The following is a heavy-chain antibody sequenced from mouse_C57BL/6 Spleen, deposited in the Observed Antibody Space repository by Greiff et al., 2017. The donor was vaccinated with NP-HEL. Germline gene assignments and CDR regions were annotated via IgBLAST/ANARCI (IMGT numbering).Heavy chain of an antibody. J-gene: IGHJ2*01. CDR2: IDPEDGET. Sequence: VHVKQSGAELVKPGASVKLSCTASGFNIKDYYMHWVKQRTEQGLEWIGRIDPEDGETKYAPKFQGKATITADTSSNTAYLQLSSLTSEDTAVYYCARYGSSFEYYFDYWGQGTTLTVSS. D-gene: IGHD1-1*01. V-gene: IGHV14-2*01. CDR1: GFNIKDYY. CDR3: ARYGSSFEYYFDY.